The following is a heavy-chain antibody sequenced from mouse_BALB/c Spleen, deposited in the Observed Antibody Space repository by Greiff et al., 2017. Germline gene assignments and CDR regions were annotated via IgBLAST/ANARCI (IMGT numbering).Heavy chain of an antibody. D-gene: IGHD2-4*01. CDR1: GFTFSSYG. CDR3: ARQYDYDEEAYFDY. CDR2: ISSGGSYT. J-gene: IGHJ2*01. Sequence: EVQLQESGGDLVKPGGSLKLSCAASGFTFSSYGMSWVRQTPDKRLEWVATISSGGSYTYYPDSVKGRFTISRDNAKNTLYLQMSSLKSEDTAMYYCARQYDYDEEAYFDYWGQGTTLTVSS. V-gene: IGHV5-6*01.